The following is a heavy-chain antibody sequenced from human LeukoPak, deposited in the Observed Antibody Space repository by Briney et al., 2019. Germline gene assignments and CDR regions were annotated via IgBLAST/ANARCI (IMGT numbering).Heavy chain of an antibody. J-gene: IGHJ4*02. Sequence: ASETLSLTCTVSGGSISSSSDYWGWIRQPPGKGQEWVSAISGSGGSTYYADSVKGRFTISRDNSKNTLYLQMNSLRAEDTAVYYCAKRDSGYDPTLDYWGQGTLVTVSS. V-gene: IGHV3-23*01. CDR1: GGSISSSSDY. CDR2: ISGSGGST. CDR3: AKRDSGYDPTLDY. D-gene: IGHD5-12*01.